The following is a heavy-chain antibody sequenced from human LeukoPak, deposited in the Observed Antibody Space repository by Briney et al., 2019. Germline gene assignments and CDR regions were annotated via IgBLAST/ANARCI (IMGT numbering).Heavy chain of an antibody. CDR1: GFAFGSEA. J-gene: IGHJ4*02. D-gene: IGHD5/OR15-5a*01. CDR3: ARESTEERPGY. V-gene: IGHV3-23*01. Sequence: GGSLRLSCAVSGFAFGSEAMSWVRQSPARGLEWVASISPGGGTTYYADYVKGRFTISRDDAKNSLYLQMNSLRAEDTAVYYCARESTEERPGYWGQGTLVTASS. CDR2: ISPGGGTT.